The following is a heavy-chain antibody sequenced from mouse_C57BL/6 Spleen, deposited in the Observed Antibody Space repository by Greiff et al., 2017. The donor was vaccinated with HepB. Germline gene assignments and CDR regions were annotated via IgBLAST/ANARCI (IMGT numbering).Heavy chain of an antibody. CDR1: GYTFTDYE. CDR3: TRTDYSGSSYDWFAY. CDR2: IDPETGGT. Sequence: QVQLQQSGAELVRPGASVTLSCKASGYTFTDYEMHWVKQTPVHGLEWIGAIDPETGGTAYTQKFKGKAILTADKSSSTAYMELRSLTSEDSAVYYCTRTDYSGSSYDWFAYWGQGTLVTVSA. D-gene: IGHD1-1*01. J-gene: IGHJ3*01. V-gene: IGHV1-15*01.